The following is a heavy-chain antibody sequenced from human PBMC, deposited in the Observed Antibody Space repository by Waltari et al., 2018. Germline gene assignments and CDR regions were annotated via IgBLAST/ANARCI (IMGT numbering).Heavy chain of an antibody. CDR2: ISYSGST. Sequence: QLLLQESGPGLVKPSETLSLTCAVSGGSIRSSTFYWGWVRQPPGKGLEWIGGISYSGSTYYNPSLKGRVTISVDTSKNQFSLNLSSVTAADTSVYYCARVGPGVYWYFDLWGRGTLVRVSS. D-gene: IGHD1-26*01. V-gene: IGHV4-39*01. CDR1: GGSIRSSTFY. CDR3: ARVGPGVYWYFDL. J-gene: IGHJ2*01.